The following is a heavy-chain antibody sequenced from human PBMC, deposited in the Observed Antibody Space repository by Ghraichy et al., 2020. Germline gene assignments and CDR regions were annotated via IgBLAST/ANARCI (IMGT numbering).Heavy chain of an antibody. CDR3: AKETQRTTAAGPIDY. V-gene: IGHV3-23*01. Sequence: GGSLRLSCAASGFTFSSYAMNWVRQAPGKELEWVSIISGRGSTTYYADSVKGRFTISRDNSKNILYLQMNSLRAEDTAVYYCAKETQRTTAAGPIDYWGQGTLVTVSS. D-gene: IGHD6-13*01. CDR1: GFTFSSYA. CDR2: ISGRGSTT. J-gene: IGHJ4*02.